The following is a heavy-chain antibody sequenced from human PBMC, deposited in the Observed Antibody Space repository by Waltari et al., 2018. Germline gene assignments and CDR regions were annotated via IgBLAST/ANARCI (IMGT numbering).Heavy chain of an antibody. CDR2: ISGSGGST. D-gene: IGHD3-22*01. V-gene: IGHV3-23*04. Sequence: EVQLVESGGGLVQPGGSLRLSCAASGFTFSSYAMSWVRQAPGKGLEWVSAISGSGGSTDYADSGKGRFTISRDNSKNTLYLQMNSLRAEDTAVYYCAKDREAYYYDSSGYPTLFDYWGQGTLVTVSS. CDR3: AKDREAYYYDSSGYPTLFDY. J-gene: IGHJ4*02. CDR1: GFTFSSYA.